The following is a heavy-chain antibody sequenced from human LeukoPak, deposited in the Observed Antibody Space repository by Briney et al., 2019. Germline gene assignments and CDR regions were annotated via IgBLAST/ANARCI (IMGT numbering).Heavy chain of an antibody. CDR2: IYYSGST. Sequence: KPSQTLSLTCTVSGGSISSGDYYWSWIRQPPGKGLEWIGYIYYSGSTYYNPSLKSRVTISVDTSKNQFSLKLSSVTAADTAVYYCARGGVTSIAVAGTHAFDIWGQGTMVTVSS. D-gene: IGHD6-19*01. CDR3: ARGGVTSIAVAGTHAFDI. CDR1: GGSISSGDYY. V-gene: IGHV4-30-4*08. J-gene: IGHJ3*02.